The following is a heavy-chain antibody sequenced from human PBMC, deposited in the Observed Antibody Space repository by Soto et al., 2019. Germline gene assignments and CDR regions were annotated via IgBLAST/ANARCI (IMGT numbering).Heavy chain of an antibody. Sequence: PSETLSLTCIVSGDSISSYYWSWIRQPPGKGLEWIGEINHSGSTNYNPSLKSRVTISVDTSKNQFSLKLSSVTAADTAVYYCARGPPTRITMIVVAPHFGYWGQGTLVTVSS. J-gene: IGHJ4*02. D-gene: IGHD3-22*01. V-gene: IGHV4-34*01. CDR3: ARGPPTRITMIVVAPHFGY. CDR1: GDSISSYY. CDR2: INHSGST.